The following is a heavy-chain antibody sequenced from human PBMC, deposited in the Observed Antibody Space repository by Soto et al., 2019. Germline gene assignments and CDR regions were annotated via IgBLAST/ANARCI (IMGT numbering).Heavy chain of an antibody. CDR1: GFTVSSNY. Sequence: PGGSLRLSCAASGFTVSSNYMSWVRQAPGKGLEWVSVIYSGGITFYADAVKGRFTISRDNSKNTLYLQMNNMRGEDTAVYYCLRDFGSSSGGRMDVWGRETTVTVSS. CDR2: IYSGGIT. V-gene: IGHV3-53*01. J-gene: IGHJ6*03. CDR3: LRDFGSSSGGRMDV. D-gene: IGHD6-6*01.